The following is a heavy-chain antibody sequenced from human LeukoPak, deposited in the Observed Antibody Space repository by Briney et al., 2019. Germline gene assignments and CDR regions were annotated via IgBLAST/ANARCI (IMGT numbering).Heavy chain of an antibody. CDR1: SGSFSGYY. CDR2: IYYSGST. J-gene: IGHJ4*02. Sequence: SETLSLTCAVYSGSFSGYYWSWIRQPPGKGLEWIGYIYYSGSTNYNPSLKSRVTISVDTSKNQFSLKLSSVTAADTAVYYCASDSPPYCSGGSCYPYWGQGTLVTVSS. V-gene: IGHV4-59*01. D-gene: IGHD2-15*01. CDR3: ASDSPPYCSGGSCYPY.